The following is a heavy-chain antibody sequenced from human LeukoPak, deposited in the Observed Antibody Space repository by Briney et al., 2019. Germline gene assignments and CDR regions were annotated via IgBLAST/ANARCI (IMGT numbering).Heavy chain of an antibody. D-gene: IGHD3-16*01. CDR3: ARGRGDDAFDI. V-gene: IGHV4-39*07. CDR2: IYYSGST. J-gene: IGHJ3*02. Sequence: SETLSLTCTVSGGSISSSGYYWGWIRQPPGKGLEWIGNIYYSGSTYYNPSLKSRVTISVDTSKNQFSLKLSSVTAADTAVYYCARGRGDDAFDIWGQGTMVTVSS. CDR1: GGSISSSGYY.